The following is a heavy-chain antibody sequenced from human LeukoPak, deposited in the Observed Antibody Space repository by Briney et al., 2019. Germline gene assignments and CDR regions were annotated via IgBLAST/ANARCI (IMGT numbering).Heavy chain of an antibody. J-gene: IGHJ4*02. CDR1: GGSISDYY. V-gene: IGHV4-59*12. D-gene: IGHD3-10*01. Sequence: SETLSLTCTVSGGSISDYYWSWIRQPPGKGRECIGYVYSGSTSYSPSLKSRVSISVDTSKNQFSLKLSSVTAADTAVYYCARLYGSGSYYNYWGQGTLVTVSS. CDR3: ARLYGSGSYYNY. CDR2: VYSGST.